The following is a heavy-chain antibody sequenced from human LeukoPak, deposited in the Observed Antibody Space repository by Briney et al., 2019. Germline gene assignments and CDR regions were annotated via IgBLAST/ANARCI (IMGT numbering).Heavy chain of an antibody. J-gene: IGHJ4*02. CDR3: AKDMSPMIRGITSDY. CDR2: IGNSDGAI. D-gene: IGHD3-10*01. CDR1: GFTVSTYY. V-gene: IGHV3-11*01. Sequence: GGSLRLSCAASGFTVSTYYTSWVRQPPGKGVEWISYIGNSDGAIDYADSVKGRFTISRHNAKNSLYLQMNSLRPEDTALYYCAKDMSPMIRGITSDYWGQGTLVTDSS.